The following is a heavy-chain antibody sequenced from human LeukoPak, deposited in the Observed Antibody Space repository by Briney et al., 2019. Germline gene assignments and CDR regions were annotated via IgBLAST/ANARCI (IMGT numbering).Heavy chain of an antibody. J-gene: IGHJ3*01. D-gene: IGHD5-24*01. CDR1: GYTFTNSY. CDR3: ARIRDGYNDAYDL. Sequence: ASVKVSCTASGYTFTNSYIHWVRQAPGQVLEWMALINPDGGNTYYAQNVQGRVTFTRDTSTSTVYMELSSLRSEDTAIYYCARIRDGYNDAYDLWGQGTVVTVPS. V-gene: IGHV1-46*01. CDR2: INPDGGNT.